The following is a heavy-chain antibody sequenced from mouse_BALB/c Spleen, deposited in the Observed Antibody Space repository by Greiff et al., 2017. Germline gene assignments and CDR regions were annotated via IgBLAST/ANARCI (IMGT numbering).Heavy chain of an antibody. V-gene: IGHV1S81*02. Sequence: QVQLQQPGAELVKPGASVKLSCKASGYTFTSYWMHWVKQRPGQGLEWIGEINPSNGRTNYNEKFKSKATLTVDKSSSTAYMQLSSLTSEDSAVYYCARSPYYDYDGSYWYFDVWGAGTTGTVSS. CDR1: GYTFTSYW. CDR3: ARSPYYDYDGSYWYFDV. CDR2: INPSNGRT. J-gene: IGHJ1*01. D-gene: IGHD2-4*01.